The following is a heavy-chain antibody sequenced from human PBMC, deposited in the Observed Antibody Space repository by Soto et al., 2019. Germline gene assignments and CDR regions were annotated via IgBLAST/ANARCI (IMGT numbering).Heavy chain of an antibody. CDR3: ARDPYYYGSGSYWGDAFDI. J-gene: IGHJ3*02. Sequence: SETLSLTCTVSGGSISSYYWSWIRQPPGKGLEWIGYIYYSGSTNYNPSLKSRVTISVDTSKNQFSLKLSSVTAADTAVYYCARDPYYYGSGSYWGDAFDIWGQGTMVTVSS. V-gene: IGHV4-59*01. CDR2: IYYSGST. D-gene: IGHD3-10*01. CDR1: GGSISSYY.